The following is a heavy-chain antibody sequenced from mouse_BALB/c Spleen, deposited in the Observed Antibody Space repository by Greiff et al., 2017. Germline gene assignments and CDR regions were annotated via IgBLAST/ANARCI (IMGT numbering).Heavy chain of an antibody. D-gene: IGHD2-1*01. J-gene: IGHJ4*01. CDR1: GYTFTSYY. V-gene: IGHV1S56*01. CDR2: IYPGNVNT. CDR3: AGDGNYAMDN. Sequence: VKLQESGPELVKPGASVRISCKASGYTFTSYYIHWVKQRPGQGLEWIGWIYPGNVNTKYNEKFKGKATLTADKSSSTAYMQLSSLTSEDSAVYFCAGDGNYAMDNWGQGTSVTVSS.